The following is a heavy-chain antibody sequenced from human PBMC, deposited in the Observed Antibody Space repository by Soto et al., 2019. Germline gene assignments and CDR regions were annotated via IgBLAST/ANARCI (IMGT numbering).Heavy chain of an antibody. V-gene: IGHV2-5*02. CDR1: GFSLSTSGVG. J-gene: IGHJ4*02. D-gene: IGHD1-26*01. Sequence: QITLKESGPTLVKPTQTLTLTCTFSGFSLSTSGVGVGWIRQPPGKALEWLALIYWDDDERYSPSLKTRLTITKDTSKNQVVLTMTNMDPTDTATYCGAHRGGSRLGFNYWGQGTLVTVSS. CDR2: IYWDDDE. CDR3: AHRGGSRLGFNY.